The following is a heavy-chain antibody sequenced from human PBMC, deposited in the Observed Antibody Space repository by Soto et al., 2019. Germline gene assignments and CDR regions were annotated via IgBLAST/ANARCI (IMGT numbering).Heavy chain of an antibody. J-gene: IGHJ6*02. Sequence: GGSLRLSCAASGFTFSSYGMHWVRQAPGKGLEWVAVISYDGSNKYYADSVKGRFTISRDNSKNTLYLQMNSLRAEDTAVYYCAREKVYYDSSGYYSYYYGMDVWGQGTTVTVSS. D-gene: IGHD3-22*01. V-gene: IGHV3-30*03. CDR1: GFTFSSYG. CDR2: ISYDGSNK. CDR3: AREKVYYDSSGYYSYYYGMDV.